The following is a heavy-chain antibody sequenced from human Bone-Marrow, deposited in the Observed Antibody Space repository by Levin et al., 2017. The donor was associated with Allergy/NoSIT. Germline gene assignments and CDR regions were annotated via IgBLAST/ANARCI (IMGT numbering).Heavy chain of an antibody. V-gene: IGHV3-48*01. CDR3: ARDGVAAAGTLDY. Sequence: GESLKISCAASGFTFSSYSMNWVRQAPGKGLEWVSYISSSSSTIYYADSVKGRFTISRDNAKNSLYLQMNSLRAEDTAVYYCARDGVAAAGTLDYWGQGTLVTVSS. D-gene: IGHD6-13*01. J-gene: IGHJ4*02. CDR1: GFTFSSYS. CDR2: ISSSSSTI.